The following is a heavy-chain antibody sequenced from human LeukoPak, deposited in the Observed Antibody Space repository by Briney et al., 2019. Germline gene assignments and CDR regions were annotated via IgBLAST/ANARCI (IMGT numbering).Heavy chain of an antibody. D-gene: IGHD6-13*01. CDR2: IWYDGSNK. CDR3: ARVSSRYVGGFDP. V-gene: IGHV3-33*01. Sequence: GGSLRLSCAASGFTFSSYGMHWVRQAPGKGLEWVAVIWYDGSNKYYADSVKGRFTISRDNSKNTVYLQMNSLRAEDTAVYYCARVSSRYVGGFDPWGQGTLVTVSS. CDR1: GFTFSSYG. J-gene: IGHJ5*02.